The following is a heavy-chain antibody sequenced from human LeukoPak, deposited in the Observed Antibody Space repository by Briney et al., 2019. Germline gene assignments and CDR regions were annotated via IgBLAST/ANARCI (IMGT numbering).Heavy chain of an antibody. V-gene: IGHV3-30*03. CDR1: GFTFSSYG. J-gene: IGHJ4*02. D-gene: IGHD3-10*01. CDR3: ARDSKRRIWYYFDY. CDR2: ISYDGSNK. Sequence: GGSLRLSCAASGFTFSSYGMHWVRQAPGKGLEWVAVISYDGSNKYYADSVKGRFTISRDNSKNTLYLQMNSLRAEDTAVYYCARDSKRRIWYYFDYWGQGTLVTVSS.